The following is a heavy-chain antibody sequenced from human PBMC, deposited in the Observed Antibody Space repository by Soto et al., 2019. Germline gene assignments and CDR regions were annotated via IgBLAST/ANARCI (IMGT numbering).Heavy chain of an antibody. D-gene: IGHD5-12*01. J-gene: IGHJ5*02. CDR3: ARGVATIGP. CDR1: GETISSYY. CDR2: IYYSGST. V-gene: IGHV4-59*01. Sequence: PSQPIRHTCTVSGETISSYYWTWIRQPPGKGLEWIGYIYYSGSTNYNPSLKSRVTISVDTSKNQFSLKLTSVTAADTAVYYCARGVATIGPWGRGTLVTVSS.